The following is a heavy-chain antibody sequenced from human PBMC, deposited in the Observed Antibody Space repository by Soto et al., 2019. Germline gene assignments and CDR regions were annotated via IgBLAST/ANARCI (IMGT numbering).Heavy chain of an antibody. V-gene: IGHV5-51*01. CDR1: GDMFTNYW. Sequence: GESLKISCNASGDMFTNYWIGWVRQMPGKGLEWMGIIYPGDSDTRYSPSFEGQVTISADKSITTAYLQWTSLRASDTAIYFCARRARGNWALDYWGQGTQVTVSS. D-gene: IGHD3-16*01. J-gene: IGHJ4*02. CDR2: IYPGDSDT. CDR3: ARRARGNWALDY.